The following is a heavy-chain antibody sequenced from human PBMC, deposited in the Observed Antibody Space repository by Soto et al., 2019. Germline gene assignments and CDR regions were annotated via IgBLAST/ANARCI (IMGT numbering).Heavy chain of an antibody. CDR2: ISVYNGNT. CDR1: GDTFSTYG. D-gene: IGHD6-13*01. Sequence: QVQLVQSGDEVKKPGASVQVSCKAFGDTFSTYGFGWVRQVPGQGREWMGWISVYNGNTNYAQSFQGRITMTTDTSTSTADMELGSLRSDDTAVYYCARVGYGSSFLDYWGQGTLVTVSS. CDR3: ARVGYGSSFLDY. J-gene: IGHJ4*02. V-gene: IGHV1-18*01.